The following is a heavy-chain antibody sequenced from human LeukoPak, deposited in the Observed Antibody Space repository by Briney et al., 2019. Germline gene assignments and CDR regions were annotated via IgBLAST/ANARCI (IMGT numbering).Heavy chain of an antibody. CDR2: ISGSGGST. D-gene: IGHD3-10*01. V-gene: IGHV3-23*01. J-gene: IGHJ4*02. CDR3: AKALGGSGSNFDH. Sequence: PGGSLRLSCAASGFTFSSYAMNWVRQAPGKGLEWVSAISGSGGSTCYADSVKGRFTISRDNSKNTLYLQMNSLRAEDTAVYYCAKALGGSGSNFDHWGQGTLVTVSS. CDR1: GFTFSSYA.